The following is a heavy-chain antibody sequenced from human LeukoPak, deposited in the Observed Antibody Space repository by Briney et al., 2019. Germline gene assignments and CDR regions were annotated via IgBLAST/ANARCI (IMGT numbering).Heavy chain of an antibody. V-gene: IGHV4-31*03. CDR3: ASMNYYDSSGYYYPFDY. CDR1: GGSISSGGYY. Sequence: SETLSLTCTVSGGSISSGGYYWSWIRQHPGKGLEWIGYIYYSGSTYYNPSLKSRVTISVDTSKNQFSLKLSPVTAADTAVYYCASMNYYDSSGYYYPFDYWGQGTLVTVSS. CDR2: IYYSGST. J-gene: IGHJ4*02. D-gene: IGHD3-22*01.